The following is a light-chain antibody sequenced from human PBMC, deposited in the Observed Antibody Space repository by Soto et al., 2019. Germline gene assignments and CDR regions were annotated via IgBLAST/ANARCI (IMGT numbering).Light chain of an antibody. J-gene: IGKJ4*01. CDR1: KSVSSN. Sequence: EIVMTQSPATLSVSPGERATLSCRPSKSVSSNLAWYQQKPGQAPRLLIYGASTRATGIPARFSGSGSGTEFTLTIGSLQSEDFAVYYCQQYNKFPSLTFGGGTKVEIK. V-gene: IGKV3-15*01. CDR3: QQYNKFPSLT. CDR2: GAS.